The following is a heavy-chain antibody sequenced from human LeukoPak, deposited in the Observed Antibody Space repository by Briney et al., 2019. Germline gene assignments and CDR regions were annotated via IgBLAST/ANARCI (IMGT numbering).Heavy chain of an antibody. Sequence: ASVKVSCKASGYTFTSYDTNWVRQATGQGLEWMGWMNPNSGNTGYAQKFQGRVTITRNTSISTAYMELSSLRSEDTAVYYCARGLPHIVGATGLDYWGQGTLVTVSS. CDR1: GYTFTSYD. J-gene: IGHJ4*02. D-gene: IGHD1-26*01. CDR3: ARGLPHIVGATGLDY. CDR2: MNPNSGNT. V-gene: IGHV1-8*03.